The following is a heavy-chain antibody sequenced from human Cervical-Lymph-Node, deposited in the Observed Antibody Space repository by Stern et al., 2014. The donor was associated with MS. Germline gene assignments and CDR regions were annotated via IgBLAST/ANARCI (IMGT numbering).Heavy chain of an antibody. CDR3: ARYRAIGFDT. J-gene: IGHJ4*02. Sequence: QVQLQESGPGLVKPSETLSLTCIVSGGSISGYYWNWIRQPAGKGLEWIGRIYSSGSTTYNPSLKSRVSMSVDTSKNQFSLKLNSVTAADTAVYYCARYRAIGFDTWGQGTLVTVSS. CDR2: IYSSGST. CDR1: GGSISGYY. V-gene: IGHV4-4*07.